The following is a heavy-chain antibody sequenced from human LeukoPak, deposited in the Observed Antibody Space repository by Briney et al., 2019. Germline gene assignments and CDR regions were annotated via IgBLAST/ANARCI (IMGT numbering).Heavy chain of an antibody. CDR1: GFTFSNYA. V-gene: IGHV3-23*01. J-gene: IGHJ4*02. CDR3: ARAGSGWYLYYFDY. D-gene: IGHD6-19*01. Sequence: AGGSLRLSCAASGFTFSNYAMSWVRQAPGKGLEWVSAISGSGGSTYYADSVKGRFTISRDNSKNTLYLQMNSLRAEDTAVYYCARAGSGWYLYYFDYWGQGTLVTVSS. CDR2: ISGSGGST.